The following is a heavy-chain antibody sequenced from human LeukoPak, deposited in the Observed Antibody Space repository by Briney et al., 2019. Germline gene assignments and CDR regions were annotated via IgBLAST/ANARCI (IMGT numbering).Heavy chain of an antibody. D-gene: IGHD2-2*01. CDR2: ISSSGGST. J-gene: IGHJ4*02. Sequence: GGSLRLSCAASGFGFSNYGMSWVRQAPGKGLEWISSISSSGGSTYYADSVKGRFTVSRDNSKNTLYVQMNSLRAEDTAVYYCAKRGLGSTSGAYFFDYWGQGTLVTVSS. CDR1: GFGFSNYG. CDR3: AKRGLGSTSGAYFFDY. V-gene: IGHV3-23*01.